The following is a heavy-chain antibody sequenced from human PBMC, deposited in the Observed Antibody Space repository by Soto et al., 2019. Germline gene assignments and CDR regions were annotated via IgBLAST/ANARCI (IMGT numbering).Heavy chain of an antibody. J-gene: IGHJ6*03. CDR2: IYLNSGNT. D-gene: IGHD3-3*01. CDR3: AREEAYYDFWSGYYGRDYYYYMDV. V-gene: IGHV1-8*01. Sequence: GASVKVSCKASGYTFTSYDINWVRQATGQGLEWMGWIYLNSGNTGYAQKFQGRVTMTRNTSISTAYMELSILRSEDTVVYYCAREEAYYDFWSGYYGRDYYYYMDVWGKGTTVTVSS. CDR1: GYTFTSYD.